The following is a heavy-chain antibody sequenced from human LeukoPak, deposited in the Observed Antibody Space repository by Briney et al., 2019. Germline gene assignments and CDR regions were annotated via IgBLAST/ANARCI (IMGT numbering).Heavy chain of an antibody. D-gene: IGHD2-2*02. J-gene: IGHJ4*02. CDR3: ARDSGTWVECSRTSCYIAY. CDR2: ISVYNANT. Sequence: ASVKVSCKASGYTFNSYGIAWLRQAPGQGPEWMGWISVYNANTRNAQKFQGRVTMTTDASTSTAYMELRSLTSDDTAVYYCARDSGTWVECSRTSCYIAYWGQGTLVSVSS. V-gene: IGHV1-18*01. CDR1: GYTFNSYG.